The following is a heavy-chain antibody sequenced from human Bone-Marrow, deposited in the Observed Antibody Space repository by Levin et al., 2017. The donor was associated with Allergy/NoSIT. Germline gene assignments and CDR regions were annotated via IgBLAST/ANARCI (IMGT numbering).Heavy chain of an antibody. V-gene: IGHV1-2*02. J-gene: IGHJ4*02. D-gene: IGHD1-26*01. CDR2: INPNTGVT. CDR1: GFTFTDYY. Sequence: ASVKVSCKTSGFTFTDYYLHWVRQAPGQGLEWMGWINPNTGVTNYAQRLQGRVTMTRDTSINTAYMALTWLKSDDTAVIYCARGGARLSDWGQGTLVTVSS. CDR3: ARGGARLSD.